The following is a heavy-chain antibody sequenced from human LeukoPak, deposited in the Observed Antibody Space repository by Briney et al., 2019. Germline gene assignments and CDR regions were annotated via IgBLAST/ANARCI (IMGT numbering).Heavy chain of an antibody. CDR3: VKGYCSGGSCYWFDH. V-gene: IGHV3-48*04. Sequence: GGSLRLSCVASDITFSNYRMNWVRQAPGKGLEWVSYISGPSTTIYYADSVRGRFTISRDNAKNSLYLQMNSLRAKDTALYYCVKGYCSGGSCYWFDHWGQGTLVTVSS. D-gene: IGHD2-15*01. CDR1: DITFSNYR. CDR2: ISGPSTTI. J-gene: IGHJ5*02.